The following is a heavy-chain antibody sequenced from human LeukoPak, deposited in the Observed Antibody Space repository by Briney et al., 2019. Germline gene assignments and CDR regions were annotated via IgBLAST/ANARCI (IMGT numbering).Heavy chain of an antibody. V-gene: IGHV3-7*01. Sequence: GGSLRLSCAASGFAFGSYWMSWVRQAPGKGLEWVANIKEDGSEKYYLDSVKGRISISRDNAKNSLYLQINSLKVEDRAVYYCARAGQEWFGELGFDQWGQGTLVIVSS. CDR3: ARAGQEWFGELGFDQ. D-gene: IGHD3-10*01. CDR1: GFAFGSYW. J-gene: IGHJ4*02. CDR2: IKEDGSEK.